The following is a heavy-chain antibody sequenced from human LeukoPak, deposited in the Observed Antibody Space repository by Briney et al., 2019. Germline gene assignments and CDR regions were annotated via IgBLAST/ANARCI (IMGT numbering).Heavy chain of an antibody. D-gene: IGHD5-12*01. CDR2: IYSGGNT. Sequence: PGGSLRLSCAASGFTVSSNYMSWVRQAPGKGLGWVSVIYSGGNTYYADSVKGRFTISRDNSKNTLSLQMNSLRAEDTAVYYCAKAEWLEGPLFDYWGQGTLVTVSS. V-gene: IGHV3-66*02. J-gene: IGHJ4*02. CDR3: AKAEWLEGPLFDY. CDR1: GFTVSSNY.